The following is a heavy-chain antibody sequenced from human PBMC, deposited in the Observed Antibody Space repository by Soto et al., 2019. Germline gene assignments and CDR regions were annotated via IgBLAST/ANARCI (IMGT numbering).Heavy chain of an antibody. J-gene: IGHJ4*02. CDR1: GGSISGGDYY. CDR2: IYYSGST. CDR3: ASLYSYGPEY. Sequence: PSETLPLTCTVSGGSISGGDYYRSSIRQPPGKGLEWIGYIYYSGSTYYNPSLKSRVTISVDTSKNQFSLKLSSVTAADTAVYYCASLYSYGPEYWGQGTLVSVSS. V-gene: IGHV4-30-4*01. D-gene: IGHD5-18*01.